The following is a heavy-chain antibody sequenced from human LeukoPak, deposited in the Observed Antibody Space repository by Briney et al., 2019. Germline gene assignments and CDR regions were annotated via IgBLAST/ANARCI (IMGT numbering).Heavy chain of an antibody. V-gene: IGHV3-23*01. D-gene: IGHD4-17*01. CDR1: GFTFSSYA. Sequence: GGSLRPSCAASGFTFSSYAMSWVRQAPGKGLEWVSAISGSGGSTYYADSVKGRFTISRDNSKNTLYLQMNSLRAEDTAVYYCAKDGVTTTWYYYYYMDVWGKRTTVTVSS. CDR3: AKDGVTTTWYYYYYMDV. CDR2: ISGSGGST. J-gene: IGHJ6*03.